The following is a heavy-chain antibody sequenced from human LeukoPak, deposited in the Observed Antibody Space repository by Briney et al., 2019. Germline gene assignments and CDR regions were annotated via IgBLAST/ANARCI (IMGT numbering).Heavy chain of an antibody. V-gene: IGHV3-23*01. CDR3: AKDPTYYYYMDV. CDR2: ISGSGDST. Sequence: PGGSLRLSCAASGFTFNKCAMSWVRQAPGKGLEWVSAISGSGDSTYYADSVKGRFTISRDQSKNTLYLQMNSLRAEDTAVYYCAKDPTYYYYMDVWGKGTTVTVSS. J-gene: IGHJ6*03. CDR1: GFTFNKCA.